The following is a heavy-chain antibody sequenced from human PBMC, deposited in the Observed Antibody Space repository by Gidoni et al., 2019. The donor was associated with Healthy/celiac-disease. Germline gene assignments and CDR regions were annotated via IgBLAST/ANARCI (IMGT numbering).Heavy chain of an antibody. J-gene: IGHJ4*02. Sequence: EVQLVESGGALVTPVGSLRLSCAASGFTFSNAWMSWVRQAPGKGLEWVGRIKSKTDGGTTDYAAPVKGRFTISRDDAKNTLYMQMNSLKTEDTAVYYCTTDQGRIAVAGTIGWGQGTLVTVSS. D-gene: IGHD6-19*01. CDR3: TTDQGRIAVAGTIG. V-gene: IGHV3-15*02. CDR2: IKSKTDGGTT. CDR1: GFTFSNAW.